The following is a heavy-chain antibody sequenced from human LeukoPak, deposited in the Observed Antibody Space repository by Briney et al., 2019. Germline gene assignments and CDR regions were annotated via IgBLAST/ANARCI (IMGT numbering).Heavy chain of an antibody. CDR2: VSDSGDGT. CDR1: GFTFSSYT. Sequence: RTGGSLRLSCAASGFTFSSYTMNWVRQAPGKGLEWVLGVSDSGDGTHYADSVKGRFTISRDNSKNTLYLQMNNLRAEDTAVYYCAKDRACGQWNCQGSDYWGQGTLVTVSS. D-gene: IGHD1-7*01. V-gene: IGHV3-23*01. J-gene: IGHJ4*02. CDR3: AKDRACGQWNCQGSDY.